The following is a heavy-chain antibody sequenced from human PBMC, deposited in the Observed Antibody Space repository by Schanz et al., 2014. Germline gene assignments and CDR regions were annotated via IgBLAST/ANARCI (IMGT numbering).Heavy chain of an antibody. J-gene: IGHJ4*02. CDR3: AKDCPSDYGDHCFDF. V-gene: IGHV3-23*04. CDR1: GFTFSNHA. Sequence: EVQLVESGGGLVQPGGSLRLSCETSGFTFSNHAMSWVRQAPGKGLEWVSAISGRGGRTYYADSVKGRFTISRDNSKNTLYLQMNSLRAEDTAVYYCAKDCPSDYGDHCFDFWGQGTLDTVSS. D-gene: IGHD4-17*01. CDR2: ISGRGGRT.